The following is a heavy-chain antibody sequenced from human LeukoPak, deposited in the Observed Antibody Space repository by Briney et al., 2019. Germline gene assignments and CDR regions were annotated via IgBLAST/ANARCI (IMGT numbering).Heavy chain of an antibody. CDR1: GFTFTNYA. D-gene: IGHD3-10*01. J-gene: IGHJ4*02. CDR3: AKSPEWFGELLLHYYFDY. Sequence: GGSLRLSCEGSGFTFTNYAMHWVRQAPGKGLEWVSSISGSAVSTYYADSVKGRFTISRDNSKNTLYLQMNSLRAEDTAVYYCAKSPEWFGELLLHYYFDYWGQGTLVTVSS. V-gene: IGHV3-23*01. CDR2: ISGSAVST.